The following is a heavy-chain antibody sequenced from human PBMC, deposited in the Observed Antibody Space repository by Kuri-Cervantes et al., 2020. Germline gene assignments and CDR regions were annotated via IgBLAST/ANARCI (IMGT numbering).Heavy chain of an antibody. D-gene: IGHD3-3*01. V-gene: IGHV4-39*07. CDR2: IYYTGST. Sequence: SETLSLTCTVSGGSISSSSHYWGWIRQPPGKGLEWIGSIYYTGSTSYNPSLKSRVTISVDTSKNQFSLKLSSVTAADTAVYYCARTGARGYYDFWSGHNYYYYGMDVWGQGTTVTVSS. CDR1: GGSISSSSHY. J-gene: IGHJ6*02. CDR3: ARTGARGYYDFWSGHNYYYYGMDV.